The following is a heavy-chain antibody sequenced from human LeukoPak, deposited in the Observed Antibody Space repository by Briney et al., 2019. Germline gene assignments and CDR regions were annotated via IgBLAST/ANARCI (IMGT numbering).Heavy chain of an antibody. J-gene: IGHJ6*03. CDR3: ARGSGSPYYYYMDV. CDR2: ISVYNGKT. D-gene: IGHD3-10*01. V-gene: IGHV1-18*01. Sequence: GASVKVSCQASGYTFTSYAIHWVREAPGQGLEWLGWISVYNGKTDYAEGLQGRVTMTTDRSTNTAFMELRSLRSDDTAIYFCARGSGSPYYYYMDVWGKGTAVTVSS. CDR1: GYTFTSYA.